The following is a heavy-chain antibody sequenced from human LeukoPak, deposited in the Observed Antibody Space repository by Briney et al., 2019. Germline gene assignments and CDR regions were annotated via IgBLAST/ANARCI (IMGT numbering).Heavy chain of an antibody. CDR2: INPNSGGT. J-gene: IGHJ3*02. CDR3: ARESGTDAFDI. Sequence: VASVKVSCKASGYTFTGYYMHWVRQAPGQGLEWMGWINPNSGGTNYAQKCQGRVTMTRDTSISTAYMELSRLRSDDTAVYYCARESGTDAFDIWGQGTMVTVSS. CDR1: GYTFTGYY. V-gene: IGHV1-2*02. D-gene: IGHD6-13*01.